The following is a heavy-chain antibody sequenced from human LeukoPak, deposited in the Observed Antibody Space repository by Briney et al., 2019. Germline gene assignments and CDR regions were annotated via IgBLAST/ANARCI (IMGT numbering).Heavy chain of an antibody. V-gene: IGHV3-53*01. J-gene: IGHJ4*02. D-gene: IGHD6-19*01. CDR2: IYSGGST. CDR1: GFTVSNNY. Sequence: PGGSLRLSCAASGFTVSNNYMSWVRQAPGKGLEWVSVIYSGGSTYYADPVKGRFTISRDNSKNTLYLQMNSLRAEDTAVYYCATTAVAGTSDYWGQGTLVTVSS. CDR3: ATTAVAGTSDY.